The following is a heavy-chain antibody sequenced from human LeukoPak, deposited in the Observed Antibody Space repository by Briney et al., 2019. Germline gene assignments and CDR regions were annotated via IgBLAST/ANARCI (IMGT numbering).Heavy chain of an antibody. CDR2: INPNSGGT. CDR1: GYTFTGYY. V-gene: IGHV1-2*06. Sequence: GASVKVSCKASGYTFTGYYMHWVRQAPGQGLEWMGRINPNSGGTNYAQKFQGRVTMTRDTSISTAYMELSRLRSDDTAVYYCAREAPYYYDSSGYHGNWGQGTLVTVSS. CDR3: AREAPYYYDSSGYHGN. J-gene: IGHJ4*02. D-gene: IGHD3-22*01.